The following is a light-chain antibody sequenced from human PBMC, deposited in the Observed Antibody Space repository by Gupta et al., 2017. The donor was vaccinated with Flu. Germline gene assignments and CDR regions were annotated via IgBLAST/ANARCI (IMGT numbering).Light chain of an antibody. CDR1: TSDVGGYNF. V-gene: IGLV2-11*01. Sequence: SVTISCTGTTSDVGGYNFGSWHQQHPDKAPKLMICDVNKRPAGVPDRFSGSKSGNTASLTISGLQAEDEADYYCCSYAGSYTLIFGGGTKVTVL. CDR2: DVN. J-gene: IGLJ2*01. CDR3: CSYAGSYTLI.